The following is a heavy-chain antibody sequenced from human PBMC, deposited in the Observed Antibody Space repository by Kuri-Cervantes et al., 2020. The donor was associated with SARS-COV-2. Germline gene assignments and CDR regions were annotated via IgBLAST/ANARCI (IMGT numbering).Heavy chain of an antibody. D-gene: IGHD3-16*02. CDR2: IKQDGSEK. CDR3: ARDGMITFGGVIVRDYMDV. J-gene: IGHJ6*03. V-gene: IGHV3-7*01. Sequence: GGSLRLSCAASGFTFSSYWMSWVRQAPGKGLEWVANIKQDGSEKYYVDSVKGRFTISRDNAKNSLYLQMNSLRAEDTAVYYCARDGMITFGGVIVRDYMDVWGKGTTVTVSS. CDR1: GFTFSSYW.